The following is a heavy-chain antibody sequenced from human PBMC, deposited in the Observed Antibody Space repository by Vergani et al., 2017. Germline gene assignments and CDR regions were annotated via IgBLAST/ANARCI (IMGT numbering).Heavy chain of an antibody. CDR2: IKQDGSET. D-gene: IGHD3-9*01. J-gene: IGHJ4*02. CDR1: GFTFSGFW. V-gene: IGHV3-7*01. Sequence: EVQLVESGEGLVQPGGSLRLSCAASGFTFSGFWLTWVRQAPGQGLEWVANIKQDGSETNYMDSVKGRFTISRENDKNSVFLQMNSLRFEDTAIYYCARLHYTGNYVDYWGQGALVTVSS. CDR3: ARLHYTGNYVDY.